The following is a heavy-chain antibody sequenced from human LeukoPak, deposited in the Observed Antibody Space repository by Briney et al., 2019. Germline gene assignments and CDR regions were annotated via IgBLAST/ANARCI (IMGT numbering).Heavy chain of an antibody. CDR1: GFTFGSYS. D-gene: IGHD5-18*01. J-gene: IGHJ4*02. CDR2: ISSSSSYI. Sequence: GGSLRLSCAASGFTFGSYSMNWVRQAPGKGLEWVSSISSSSSYIYYADSVKGRFTISRDNAKNSLYLQMNSLRAEDTAVYYCASERVGYSYGATCFDYWGQGTLVTVSS. CDR3: ASERVGYSYGATCFDY. V-gene: IGHV3-21*01.